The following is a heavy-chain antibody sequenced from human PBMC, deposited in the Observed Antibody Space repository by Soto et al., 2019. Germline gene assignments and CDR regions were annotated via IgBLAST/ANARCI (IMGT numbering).Heavy chain of an antibody. Sequence: GGSLRLSCAASGFTFSSYGMHWVRQAPGKGLEWVAVIWYDGSNKYYADSVKGRFTISRDNSKNTLYLQMNSLRAEDTAVYYCARARPDNWNSDLDLDYWGQGTMVTVSS. CDR1: GFTFSSYG. D-gene: IGHD1-7*01. CDR2: IWYDGSNK. J-gene: IGHJ4*02. CDR3: ARARPDNWNSDLDLDY. V-gene: IGHV3-33*01.